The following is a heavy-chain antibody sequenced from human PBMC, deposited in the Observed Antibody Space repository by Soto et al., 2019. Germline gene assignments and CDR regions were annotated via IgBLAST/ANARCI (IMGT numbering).Heavy chain of an antibody. CDR2: IDNAGSSA. V-gene: IGHV3-74*01. Sequence: EVQLVESGGGLVQPGGSLRLSCAASGFTFSIYWMHWVRQAPGKGPVWGSRIDNAGSSARYADSVKGRFTISRDNANNTVYLQMNSLRAEDTAVYYCTSVGGSGSGIDVWGQGTTVTVSS. CDR1: GFTFSIYW. J-gene: IGHJ6*02. D-gene: IGHD3-10*01. CDR3: TSVGGSGSGIDV.